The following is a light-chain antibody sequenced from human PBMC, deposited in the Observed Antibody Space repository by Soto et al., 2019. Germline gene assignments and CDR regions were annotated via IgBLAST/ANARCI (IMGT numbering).Light chain of an antibody. Sequence: QSVLTQPPSVSAAPGQKVTISCSGSSSNFGSNYVSWYQQLPGTAPKLLIYDNGKRPSGIPDRFSGSQSGTSATLGITGLQTGDEADYYCGTWDNSLSAVFGGGTKLTVL. CDR2: DNG. J-gene: IGLJ2*01. CDR1: SSNFGSNY. CDR3: GTWDNSLSAV. V-gene: IGLV1-51*01.